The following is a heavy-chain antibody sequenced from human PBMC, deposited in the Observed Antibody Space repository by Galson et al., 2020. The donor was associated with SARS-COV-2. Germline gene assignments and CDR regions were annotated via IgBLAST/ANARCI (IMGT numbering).Heavy chain of an antibody. CDR2: INHFGNT. CDR3: ARQIVVASASIDYYVMDV. D-gene: IGHD2-2*02. CDR1: DGSFSGDF. V-gene: IGHV4-34*01. J-gene: IGHJ6*02. Sequence: ETSETLSLTCAVYDGSFSGDFWSWIRQPPGKGLEWIGEINHFGNTNYNSSLKSRVTISVDTSKNQFSLKLNSVTAADTAIYYCARQIVVASASIDYYVMDVWGRGTTVTVSS.